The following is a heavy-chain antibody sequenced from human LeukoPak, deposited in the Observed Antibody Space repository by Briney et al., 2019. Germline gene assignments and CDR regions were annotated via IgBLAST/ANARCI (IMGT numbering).Heavy chain of an antibody. CDR1: GFTFSSYA. CDR3: ATLTGTTDDYYYYGMDV. D-gene: IGHD1-7*01. CDR2: ISSSSSYI. Sequence: PGGSLRLSCAASGFTFSSYAMSWVRQAPGKGLEWVSAISSSSSYIYYADSVKGRFTISRDNAKNSLYLQMNSLRAEDTAVYYCATLTGTTDDYYYYGMDVWGQGTTVTVSS. V-gene: IGHV3-21*01. J-gene: IGHJ6*02.